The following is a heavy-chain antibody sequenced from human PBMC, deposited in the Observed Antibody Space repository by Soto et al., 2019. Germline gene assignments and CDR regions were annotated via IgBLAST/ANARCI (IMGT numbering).Heavy chain of an antibody. CDR1: GGSINSSDHF. D-gene: IGHD3-10*01. CDR3: ARKRVIYKNMLLTSFDP. V-gene: IGHV4-39*01. J-gene: IGHJ5*02. Sequence: SETLSLTCSLSGGSINSSDHFWGWIRQTPGKGLEWIGSVYYTETTYYNPSLKSPVTISVETYSNTFSLKVNSVNPADTGIYYCARKRVIYKNMLLTSFDPWGQGTLVTVSS. CDR2: VYYTETT.